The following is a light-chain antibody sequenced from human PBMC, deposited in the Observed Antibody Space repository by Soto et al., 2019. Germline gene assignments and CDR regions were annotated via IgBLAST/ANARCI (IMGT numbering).Light chain of an antibody. CDR3: LLSYSGAGVV. Sequence: QDVVTQEPSLTVSPGGTVTLTCGSSTGAVTSGHYPYWFQQKPGQAPRTLIYDTSNKHSWTPARFSGSLLGGKAALTLSGAQPEDEAEYYCLLSYSGAGVVFGGGTKVTVL. V-gene: IGLV7-46*01. CDR1: TGAVTSGHY. CDR2: DTS. J-gene: IGLJ2*01.